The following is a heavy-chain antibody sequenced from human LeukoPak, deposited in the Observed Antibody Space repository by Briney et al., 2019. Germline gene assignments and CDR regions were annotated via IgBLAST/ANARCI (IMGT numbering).Heavy chain of an antibody. CDR2: IDWDDDI. J-gene: IGHJ6*03. D-gene: IGHD5/OR15-5a*01. Sequence: SGPTLVKPTQTLTLTCTFSGFSLSTSGVCVSWIRQPPGKALEWLARIDWDDDIYYSTSLRTRLTISKDTSKDQVVLTMTDMDPVDTATYYCARSLHIYPYYYVDVWGKGTTVTVSS. CDR3: ARSLHIYPYYYVDV. CDR1: GFSLSTSGVC. V-gene: IGHV2-70*11.